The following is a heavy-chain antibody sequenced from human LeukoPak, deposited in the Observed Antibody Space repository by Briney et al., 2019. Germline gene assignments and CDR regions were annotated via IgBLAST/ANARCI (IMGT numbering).Heavy chain of an antibody. CDR3: ARRSPDYYYYGMDV. D-gene: IGHD3-10*01. Sequence: ASVKVSCKASGYTFTSYAMHWVRQAPGQRLEWMGWINAGNGNTKYSQKFQGRVTITRDTSASTAYMGLSSLRSEDTAVYYCARRSPDYYYYGMDVWGQGTTVTVSS. J-gene: IGHJ6*02. V-gene: IGHV1-3*01. CDR1: GYTFTSYA. CDR2: INAGNGNT.